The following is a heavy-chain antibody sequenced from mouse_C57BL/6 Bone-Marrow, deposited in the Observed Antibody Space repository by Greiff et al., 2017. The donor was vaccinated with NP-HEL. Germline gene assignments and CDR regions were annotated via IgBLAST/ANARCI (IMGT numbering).Heavy chain of an antibody. J-gene: IGHJ4*01. D-gene: IGHD1-1*01. CDR1: GYTFTDYY. Sequence: VKLMESGPELVKPGASVKISCKASGYTFTDYYINWVKQRPGQGLEWIGWIFPGSGSTYYNEKFKGKATLTVDKSSSTAYMLLSSLTSEDSAVYFCARGGTTVVATFMDYWGQGTSVTVSS. V-gene: IGHV1-75*01. CDR2: IFPGSGST. CDR3: ARGGTTVVATFMDY.